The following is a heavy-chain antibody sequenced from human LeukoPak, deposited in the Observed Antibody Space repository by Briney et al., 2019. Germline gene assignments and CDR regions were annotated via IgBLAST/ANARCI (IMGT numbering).Heavy chain of an antibody. CDR3: ARGLPSDYGAFDV. V-gene: IGHV4-59*01. D-gene: IGHD4-17*01. J-gene: IGHJ3*01. CDR1: GGTISWFY. CDR2: IHYSGTI. Sequence: PSETVSHTCTVSGGTISWFYWSWIRQTPRRGLEWIGYIHYSGTIIHNRSLKSRVTMSVDTSKNQLSLKVSSVTAADTAVYYCARGLPSDYGAFDVWGQGTVVTVSS.